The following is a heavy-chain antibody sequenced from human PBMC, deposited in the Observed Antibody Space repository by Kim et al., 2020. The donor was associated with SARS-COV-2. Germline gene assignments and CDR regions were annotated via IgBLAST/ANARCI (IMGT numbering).Heavy chain of an antibody. V-gene: IGHV3-30*04. J-gene: IGHJ6*02. CDR2: ISYDGSNK. D-gene: IGHD4-17*01. CDR1: GFTFSSYA. CDR3: ARDKDTVTTNRFYYYYYGMDV. Sequence: GGSLRLSCAASGFTFSSYAMHWVRQAPGKGLEWVAVISYDGSNKYYADSVKGRFTISRDNSKNTLYLQMNSLRAEDTAVYYCARDKDTVTTNRFYYYYYGMDVWGQGTTVTVSS.